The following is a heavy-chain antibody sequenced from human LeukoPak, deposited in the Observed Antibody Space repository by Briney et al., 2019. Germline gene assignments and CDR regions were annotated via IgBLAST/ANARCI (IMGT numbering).Heavy chain of an antibody. CDR1: GGSFSRNA. J-gene: IGHJ6*02. Sequence: ASVKVSCKASGGSFSRNAISCVRQAPGQGLEWMGRFIPMVGIATYAQKFQGRVTITEDRSTSTAYMELSSLRSEDTAVYYCARIQAVGVPVAIDAYYSYGMDVWGQGTAVSVSS. CDR2: FIPMVGIA. V-gene: IGHV1-69*04. CDR3: ARIQAVGVPVAIDAYYSYGMDV. D-gene: IGHD2-2*02.